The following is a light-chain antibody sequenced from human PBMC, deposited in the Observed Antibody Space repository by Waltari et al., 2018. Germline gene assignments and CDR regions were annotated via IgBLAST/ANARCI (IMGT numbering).Light chain of an antibody. Sequence: DVVMTQSPLSLPVPLGQPASISCSSSQSLFHSDVKTYLNWFHKRPGQSPRRLIYKVSNRDSGGPDRVSSGGSGTDLTRKISRVEAEDVGVYYCMQATHWAALTFGGGTKVEI. CDR2: KVS. CDR3: MQATHWAALT. CDR1: QSLFHSDVKTY. J-gene: IGKJ4*01. V-gene: IGKV2-30*02.